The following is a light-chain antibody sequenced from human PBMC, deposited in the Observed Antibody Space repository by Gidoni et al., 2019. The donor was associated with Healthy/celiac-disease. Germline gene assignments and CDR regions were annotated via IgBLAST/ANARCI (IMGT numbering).Light chain of an antibody. Sequence: DIQMSQSPSPLSASVGDRVTITCPASQSISSYLNWYQQKPGKAPKLLTYAASSLQSGVPSRFSGSGSGTDFTLTISSLQPEDFATYYCQQSYSTPLTFGGGTKVEIK. J-gene: IGKJ4*01. CDR3: QQSYSTPLT. CDR2: AAS. CDR1: QSISSY. V-gene: IGKV1-39*01.